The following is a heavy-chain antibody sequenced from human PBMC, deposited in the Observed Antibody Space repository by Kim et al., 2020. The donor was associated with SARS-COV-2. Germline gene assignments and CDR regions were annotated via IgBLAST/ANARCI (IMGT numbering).Heavy chain of an antibody. CDR3: ARGLAGDPVGFDN. J-gene: IGHJ4*02. V-gene: IGHV1-2*06. CDR2: ITPNSGVT. Sequence: ASVKVSCRASGYTFSAYNVHWLRQAPGQGLEWMGRITPNSGVTKLAQDFQGRVTLTTDTSISTAYMELSGLISDDTAVYHCARGLAGDPVGFDNWGQGPLVTVSS. D-gene: IGHD1-26*01. CDR1: GYTFSAYN.